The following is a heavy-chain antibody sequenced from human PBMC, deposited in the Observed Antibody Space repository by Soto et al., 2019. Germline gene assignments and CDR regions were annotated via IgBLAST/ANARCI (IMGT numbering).Heavy chain of an antibody. CDR2: IYYSGST. Sequence: SETLSLTWTVSGGSISSYYWIWIRQPPGKGLEWIGYIYYSGSTNYNPSLKSRVTISVDTSKNQFSLKLSSVTAADTAVYYCARWEVGAFDIWGQGTMVTVSS. V-gene: IGHV4-59*01. D-gene: IGHD1-26*01. J-gene: IGHJ3*02. CDR1: GGSISSYY. CDR3: ARWEVGAFDI.